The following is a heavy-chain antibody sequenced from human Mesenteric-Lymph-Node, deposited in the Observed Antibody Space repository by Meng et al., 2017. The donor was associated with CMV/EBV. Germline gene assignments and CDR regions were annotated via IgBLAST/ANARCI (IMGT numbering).Heavy chain of an antibody. CDR1: GFTFSSYS. V-gene: IGHV3-21*01. D-gene: IGHD3-10*01. Sequence: GESLKISCAASGFTFSSYSMNWVRQAPGKGLEWVSSISSSSSYMYYADSVKGRFTISRDNARNSLYLQMNSLRAEDTAVYYCARDFGELGYYYGMDVWGQGTTVTVSS. CDR3: ARDFGELGYYYGMDV. J-gene: IGHJ6*02. CDR2: ISSSSSYM.